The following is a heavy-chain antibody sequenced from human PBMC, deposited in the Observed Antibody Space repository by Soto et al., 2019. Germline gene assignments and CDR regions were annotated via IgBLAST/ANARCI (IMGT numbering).Heavy chain of an antibody. Sequence: VSVKVSCKAAGYYFTSYDINCGLQDSGERLEWMGWMNPNSGNTGYAQKFQGRVTMTRNTSISTAYMELSSLRSEDTTVYYCAKSMTAGSSIYYYYGMDVWGQGTTVTVSS. CDR3: AKSMTAGSSIYYYYGMDV. J-gene: IGHJ6*02. D-gene: IGHD3-10*01. V-gene: IGHV1-8*01. CDR1: GYYFTSYD. CDR2: MNPNSGNT.